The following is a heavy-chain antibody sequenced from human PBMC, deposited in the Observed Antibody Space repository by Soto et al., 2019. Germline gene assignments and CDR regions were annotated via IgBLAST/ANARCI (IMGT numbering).Heavy chain of an antibody. V-gene: IGHV3-23*01. J-gene: IGHJ4*02. CDR2: ISDTGSDT. CDR3: GKTTSSRSWYF. D-gene: IGHD6-13*01. CDR1: GFTFNNFH. Sequence: EVQLLESGGGLVQPGGSLRLSCAGSGFTFNNFHMTWVRHVPGKGLEWLSSISDTGSDTFYADSVRGRFAISRDNSKSTMYLPMNSLRVDDTTIYYCGKTTSSRSWYFWGQGTLVIVSS.